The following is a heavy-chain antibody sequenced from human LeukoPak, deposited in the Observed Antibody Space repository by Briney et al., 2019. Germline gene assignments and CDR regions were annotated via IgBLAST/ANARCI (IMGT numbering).Heavy chain of an antibody. V-gene: IGHV3-33*01. CDR2: IWYDGSNK. Sequence: GRSLRLSCAASGFTFSSYGMHWVRQAPGKGLEWVAVIWYDGSNKYYADSVKGRFTISRDNSKSTLYLQMNSLRAEDTAVYYCARGLAVTPYNWFDPWGQGTLVTVSS. J-gene: IGHJ5*02. CDR3: ARGLAVTPYNWFDP. CDR1: GFTFSSYG. D-gene: IGHD4-17*01.